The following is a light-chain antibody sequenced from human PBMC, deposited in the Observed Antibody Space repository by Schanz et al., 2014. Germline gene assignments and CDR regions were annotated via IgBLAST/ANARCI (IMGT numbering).Light chain of an antibody. CDR2: EVT. CDR1: TSDVGTYNR. V-gene: IGLV2-18*02. J-gene: IGLJ2*01. CDR3: SSYSSTSPLV. Sequence: QSALTQPPSVSGSPGQSVTISCTGTTSDVGTYNRVSWYQQPPDTAPKLIIYEVTNRPSGVPDRFSGSKSGNTASLTISGLQAEDEADYYCSSYSSTSPLVFGGGTKLTVL.